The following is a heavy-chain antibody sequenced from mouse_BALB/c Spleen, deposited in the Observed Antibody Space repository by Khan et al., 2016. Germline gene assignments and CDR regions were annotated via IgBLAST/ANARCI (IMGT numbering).Heavy chain of an antibody. Sequence: VQLQQPGPDLVKPSQSLSLTCTVTGYSITSGYSWHWIRQFPGNKLEWMGYIHYSGGADYNPSLKSRISITRATSKNQFFLQLNSVTTEDTATYFCARIYGNYVFTYWGQGTLVTVSA. V-gene: IGHV3-1*02. D-gene: IGHD2-1*01. CDR1: GYSITSGYS. CDR2: IHYSGGA. J-gene: IGHJ3*01. CDR3: ARIYGNYVFTY.